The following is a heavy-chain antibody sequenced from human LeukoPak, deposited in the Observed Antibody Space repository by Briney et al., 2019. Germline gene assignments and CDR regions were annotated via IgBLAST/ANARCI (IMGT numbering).Heavy chain of an antibody. Sequence: SVKVSCKASGGTFTNYAISWVRQAPGQGLEWMGGIIPVFGTANYAQKFQGRVTITADESTSTAYMELSSLRSEDTAVYYCARLQRCSSTSCYYYYYYYMDVWGKGTTVTISS. D-gene: IGHD2-2*01. CDR3: ARLQRCSSTSCYYYYYYYMDV. V-gene: IGHV1-69*13. CDR1: GGTFTNYA. J-gene: IGHJ6*03. CDR2: IIPVFGTA.